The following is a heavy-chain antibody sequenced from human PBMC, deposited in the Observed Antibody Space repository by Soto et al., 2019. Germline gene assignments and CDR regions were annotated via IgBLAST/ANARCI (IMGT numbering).Heavy chain of an antibody. CDR1: GGSISSSSYY. Sequence: QLQLQESGPGLVKPSETLSLTCTVSGGSISSSSYYWGWIRQPPGKGLEWIGSIYYSGSTYYNPSLKSRVTISVDTSKNQFSLKLSSVTAADTAVYYCARHFRFWMAAEYYYYYGMDVWGQGTTVTVSS. D-gene: IGHD3-3*01. V-gene: IGHV4-39*01. J-gene: IGHJ6*02. CDR2: IYYSGST. CDR3: ARHFRFWMAAEYYYYYGMDV.